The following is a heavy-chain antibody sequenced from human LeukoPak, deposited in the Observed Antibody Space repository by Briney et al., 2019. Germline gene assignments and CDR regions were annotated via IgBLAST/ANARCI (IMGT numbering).Heavy chain of an antibody. CDR3: AKSYYYDSSCYYSEDY. CDR1: GFTFSNYA. V-gene: IGHV3-30-3*01. Sequence: WGSLRLSCAASGFTFSNYAMDWVRQGPGKGLEWVAVVSYEGSNKYYADSVKGRFTISRDNSKNTLYLQMNSLRAEDTAVYYCAKSYYYDSSCYYSEDYWGQGTLVTVSS. CDR2: VSYEGSNK. D-gene: IGHD3-22*01. J-gene: IGHJ4*02.